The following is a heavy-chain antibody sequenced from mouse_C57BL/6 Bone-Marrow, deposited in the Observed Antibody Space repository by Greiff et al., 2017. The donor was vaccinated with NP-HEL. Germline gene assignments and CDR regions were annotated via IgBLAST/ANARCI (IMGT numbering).Heavy chain of an antibody. CDR3: AYDYGSSHWYFDV. J-gene: IGHJ1*03. CDR1: GYTFTSYG. Sequence: QVQLKQSGAELARPGASVKLSCKASGYTFTSYGISWVKQRTGQGLEWIGEIYPRSGNTYYNEKFKGKATLTADKSSSTAYMELRSLTSEDSAVYFCAYDYGSSHWYFDVWGTGTTVTVSS. D-gene: IGHD1-1*01. V-gene: IGHV1-81*01. CDR2: IYPRSGNT.